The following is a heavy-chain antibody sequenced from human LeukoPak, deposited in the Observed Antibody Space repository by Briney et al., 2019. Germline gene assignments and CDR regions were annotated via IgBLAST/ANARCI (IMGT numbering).Heavy chain of an antibody. V-gene: IGHV1-2*02. CDR2: INHNSGGT. Sequence: ASVKVSFKASGYTYTGYYMHWVRQAPGQGREWMGWINHNSGGTNYAQKFQGRVTMTRHTSISTAYMELSRLRSDDTAVYYCARGNVVIAGNWFDPWGQGTLVTVSS. J-gene: IGHJ5*02. CDR1: GYTYTGYY. CDR3: ARGNVVIAGNWFDP. D-gene: IGHD3-22*01.